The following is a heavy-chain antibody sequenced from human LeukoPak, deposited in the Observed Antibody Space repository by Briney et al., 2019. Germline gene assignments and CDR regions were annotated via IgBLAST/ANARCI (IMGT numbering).Heavy chain of an antibody. CDR3: AWSNWFDP. Sequence: GASVKVSCKASGFTFTSSAMQWVRQARGQRLEWIGWIVVGSGNTNYAQKFQERVTMTTDTSTSTAYMELRSLRSDDTAVYYCAWSNWFDPWGQGTLVTVSS. V-gene: IGHV1-58*02. CDR1: GFTFTSSA. J-gene: IGHJ5*02. CDR2: IVVGSGNT.